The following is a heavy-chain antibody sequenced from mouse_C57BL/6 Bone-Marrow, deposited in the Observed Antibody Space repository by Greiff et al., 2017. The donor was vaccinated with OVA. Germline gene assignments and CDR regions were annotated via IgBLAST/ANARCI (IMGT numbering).Heavy chain of an antibody. CDR3: ARDRYYGSSYYYYAMDY. Sequence: EVQLQESGPGLVKPSQSLSLTCSVTGYSITSGYYWNWIRQFPGNKLEWMGYISYDGSNNYNPSLKNRISITRDTSKNQFFLKLNSVTTEDTATYYCARDRYYGSSYYYYAMDYWGQGTSVTVSS. CDR2: ISYDGSN. J-gene: IGHJ4*01. D-gene: IGHD1-1*01. CDR1: GYSITSGYY. V-gene: IGHV3-6*01.